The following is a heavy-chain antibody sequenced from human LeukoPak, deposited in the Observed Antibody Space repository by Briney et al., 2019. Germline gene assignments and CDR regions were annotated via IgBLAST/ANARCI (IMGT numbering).Heavy chain of an antibody. V-gene: IGHV3-74*01. CDR3: AEGGPFDAFDI. D-gene: IGHD1-26*01. Sequence: GGSLRLSCAASGFTFSSYWMHWVRQAPGKGLVWVSRISYDGTTTSYADSVKGRFTISRDNAKNTLYLQMNSLRAEDTAVYYCAEGGPFDAFDIWGQGTMVTVSS. CDR2: ISYDGTTT. CDR1: GFTFSSYW. J-gene: IGHJ3*02.